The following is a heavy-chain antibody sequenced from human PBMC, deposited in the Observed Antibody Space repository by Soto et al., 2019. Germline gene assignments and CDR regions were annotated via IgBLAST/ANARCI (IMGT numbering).Heavy chain of an antibody. Sequence: SETLSLTCTVSGGSISSYYWSWIRQPPGKGLEWIGYIYYSGSTNYNPSLKSRVTISVDTSKNQFSLKLSSVTAADTAVYYCAGLRVVTGTYYYYYGMDVWGQGTTVTVSS. J-gene: IGHJ6*02. CDR3: AGLRVVTGTYYYYYGMDV. V-gene: IGHV4-59*01. D-gene: IGHD1-20*01. CDR1: GGSISSYY. CDR2: IYYSGST.